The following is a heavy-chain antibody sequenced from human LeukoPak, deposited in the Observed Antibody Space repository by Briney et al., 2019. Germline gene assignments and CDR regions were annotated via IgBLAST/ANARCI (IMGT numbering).Heavy chain of an antibody. Sequence: ASVKVSCKASGYTFTGYYMHWVRQAPGQGLEWMGWINPNSGGTYYAQKFQGRFTVTSDTSISTAYMELSRLRSDDTAVYYCARVKEQWLVLDAFDIWGQGTMVTVSS. D-gene: IGHD6-19*01. CDR2: INPNSGGT. CDR3: ARVKEQWLVLDAFDI. CDR1: GYTFTGYY. J-gene: IGHJ3*02. V-gene: IGHV1-2*02.